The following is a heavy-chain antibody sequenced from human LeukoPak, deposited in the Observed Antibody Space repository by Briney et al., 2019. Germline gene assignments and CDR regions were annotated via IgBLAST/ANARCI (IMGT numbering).Heavy chain of an antibody. J-gene: IGHJ6*03. CDR2: INPSGGST. D-gene: IGHD1-14*01. Sequence: ASVKVSCKASGYTFTSYYRHWVRQAPGQGLEWMGIINPSGGSTSYAQKFQGRVTMTRDTSTSTVYMGLSSLGSEDTAVYYCARSNQRTHFARYYYYYMDVWGKGTTVTISS. CDR3: ARSNQRTHFARYYYYYMDV. CDR1: GYTFTSYY. V-gene: IGHV1-46*01.